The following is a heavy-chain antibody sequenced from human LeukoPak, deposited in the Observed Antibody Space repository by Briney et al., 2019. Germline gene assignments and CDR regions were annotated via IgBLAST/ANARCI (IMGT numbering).Heavy chain of an antibody. CDR2: IKSDGSDS. J-gene: IGHJ4*02. V-gene: IGHV3-74*01. CDR1: RFTFSTYW. Sequence: GGSLRLSCAASRFTFSTYWMHWVRQAPGEGLVWVSRIKSDGSDSSYADSVKGRFTISRDNAKNTLYLQMNSLRAEDTAVYYCARGFWTGVEYWGQGALDTVSS. CDR3: ARGFWTGVEY. D-gene: IGHD3/OR15-3a*01.